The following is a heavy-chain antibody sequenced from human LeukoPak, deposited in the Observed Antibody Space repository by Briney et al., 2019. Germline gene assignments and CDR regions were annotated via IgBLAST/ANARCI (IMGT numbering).Heavy chain of an antibody. Sequence: GESLKISCKGSGDSFTNYWIGWVRQTPGEGLEWMGIIYPSNSDTRYSPSFQGQVTISTDKSISTAYLQWSSLKASDTAMYYCVSPSGAAGPDAFDIWGQGTMVTVSS. CDR2: IYPSNSDT. CDR3: VSPSGAAGPDAFDI. V-gene: IGHV5-51*01. J-gene: IGHJ3*02. D-gene: IGHD6-13*01. CDR1: GDSFTNYW.